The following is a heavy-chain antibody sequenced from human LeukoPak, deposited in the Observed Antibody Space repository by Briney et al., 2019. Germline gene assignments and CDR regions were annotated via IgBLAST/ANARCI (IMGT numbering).Heavy chain of an antibody. Sequence: PGRSLRLSCAASGFTFSSYGMHWVRQAPGKGLEWVAVISYDGSNKYYADSVKGRFTISRDNSKNTLYLQMNSLRSEDTAIYYCARSMVQLAITDGFHIWGQGTTVTVSS. J-gene: IGHJ3*02. V-gene: IGHV3-30*03. CDR3: ARSMVQLAITDGFHI. CDR1: GFTFSSYG. CDR2: ISYDGSNK. D-gene: IGHD3-10*01.